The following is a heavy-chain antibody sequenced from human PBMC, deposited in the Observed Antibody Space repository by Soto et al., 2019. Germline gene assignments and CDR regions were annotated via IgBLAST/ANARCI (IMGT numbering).Heavy chain of an antibody. V-gene: IGHV4-59*01. CDR1: GGSISSYY. Sequence: SETLSLTCTVSGGSISSYYWSWIRQPPGKGLEWIGYIYYSGSTNYNPSLKSRVTISVDTSKNQFSLKLSSVTAADTAVYYCARRYPVHYGGNSLHWYFDLWGRGTLVTVSS. CDR3: ARRYPVHYGGNSLHWYFDL. D-gene: IGHD4-17*01. CDR2: IYYSGST. J-gene: IGHJ2*01.